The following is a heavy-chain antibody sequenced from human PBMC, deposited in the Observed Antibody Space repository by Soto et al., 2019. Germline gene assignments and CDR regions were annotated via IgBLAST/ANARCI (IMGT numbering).Heavy chain of an antibody. CDR1: GFTVSSNY. J-gene: IGHJ6*02. V-gene: IGHV3-53*01. D-gene: IGHD1-26*01. CDR3: ASTHGGSYLVPWHDGMDV. Sequence: PGGSLRLSCAASGFTVSSNYMSWVRQAPGKGLGWVSVIYSCGSTSYADSVKVQFTISRDNSKNTQYLQMNNLRAQDTAVYYCASTHGGSYLVPWHDGMDVWGQGTTVTVSS. CDR2: IYSCGST.